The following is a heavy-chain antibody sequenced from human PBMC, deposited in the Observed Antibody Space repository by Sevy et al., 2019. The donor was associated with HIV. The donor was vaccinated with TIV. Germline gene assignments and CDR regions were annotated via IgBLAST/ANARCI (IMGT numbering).Heavy chain of an antibody. CDR1: GFTFSNYA. D-gene: IGHD6-13*01. J-gene: IGHJ4*02. CDR3: AKASTIAAAGGLFDC. V-gene: IGHV3-23*01. CDR2: ISGSGGTT. Sequence: GGSLRLSCAASGFTFSNYAMNWVRQAPGKGLEWVSAISGSGGTTYYADSVKGRFTISRDNSKNTLYLQMSSPRAEDTAVYYCAKASTIAAAGGLFDCWGQGTLVTVSS.